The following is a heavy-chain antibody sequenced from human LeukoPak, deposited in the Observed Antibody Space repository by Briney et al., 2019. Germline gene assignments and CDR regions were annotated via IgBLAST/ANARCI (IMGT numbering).Heavy chain of an antibody. Sequence: VGSLRLSCAASGFTFDDYAMHWVRQAPGKGLEWVSLISGDGGSTYYADSVKGRFTIYRDNSKNSLYLQMNSLRTEDTALYYCAKTAYDFWSGQSPFNWFDPWGQGTLVTVSS. CDR3: AKTAYDFWSGQSPFNWFDP. J-gene: IGHJ5*02. CDR1: GFTFDDYA. V-gene: IGHV3-43*02. D-gene: IGHD3-3*01. CDR2: ISGDGGST.